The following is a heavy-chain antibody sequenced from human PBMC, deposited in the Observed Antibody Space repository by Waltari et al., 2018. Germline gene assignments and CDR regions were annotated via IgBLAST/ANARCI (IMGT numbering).Heavy chain of an antibody. V-gene: IGHV4-59*11. CDR3: ARVRVGAPDY. CDR2: IYYSGST. Sequence: QVQLQESGPGLVKPSETLSLTCTVSGGSISSHYWSWIRQPPGKGLEWIGYIYYSGSTNYNPSLKSRVTISVDTSKNQFSLKLSSVTAADTAVYYCARVRVGAPDYWGQGTLVTVSS. CDR1: GGSISSHY. J-gene: IGHJ4*02. D-gene: IGHD1-26*01.